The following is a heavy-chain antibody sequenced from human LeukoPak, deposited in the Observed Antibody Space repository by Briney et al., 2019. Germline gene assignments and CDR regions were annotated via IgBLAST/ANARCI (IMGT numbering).Heavy chain of an antibody. J-gene: IGHJ4*02. CDR1: GYSISSGYY. CDR2: IYHSGST. V-gene: IGHV4-38-2*02. CDR3: ARDATGLGNYFNY. Sequence: SETLSLTCTVSGYSISSGYYWGWIRQPPGKGLEWIGSIYHSGSTYYNPSLKSRVTISVDTSKNQFSLKLSSVTAADTAVYYCARDATGLGNYFNYWGQRTLVTVSS. D-gene: IGHD4-17*01.